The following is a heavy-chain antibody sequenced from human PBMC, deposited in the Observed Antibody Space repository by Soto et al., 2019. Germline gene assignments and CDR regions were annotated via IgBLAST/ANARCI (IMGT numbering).Heavy chain of an antibody. CDR3: ARGDRDRFDSSSWFDY. CDR2: IYYTGRT. V-gene: IGHV4-31*03. Sequence: SETLSLTCTVSGGSISSGDYYWSWIRQHPGKGLEWIGYIYYTGRTYYNPSLESRVTFSVDTSKNQFSLKLSSVTAADTAVYYCARGDRDRFDSSSWFDYWGQGTLVTVSS. D-gene: IGHD6-13*01. J-gene: IGHJ4*02. CDR1: GGSISSGDYY.